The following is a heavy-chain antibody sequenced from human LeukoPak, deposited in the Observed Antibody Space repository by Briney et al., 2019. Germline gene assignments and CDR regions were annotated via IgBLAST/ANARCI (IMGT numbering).Heavy chain of an antibody. CDR3: ARDDGDYEHSLDY. V-gene: IGHV4-59*01. CDR1: GGSISSYY. CDR2: IYYSGST. D-gene: IGHD4-17*01. Sequence: PSETLSLTCTVSGGSISSYYWSWIRQPPGKGLEWIGYIYYSGSTNYNPSLKSRVTISVDTSKNQFPLKLSSATAADTAVYYCARDDGDYEHSLDYWGQGTLVTVSS. J-gene: IGHJ4*02.